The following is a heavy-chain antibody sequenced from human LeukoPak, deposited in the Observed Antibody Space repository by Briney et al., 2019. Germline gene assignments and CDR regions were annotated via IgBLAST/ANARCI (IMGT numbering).Heavy chain of an antibody. Sequence: ASVKVSCKASGYTFTSYGISWVRQAPGQGLEWMGWISAYNGNTNYAQKLQGRVTMTTDTSTSTAYMELRSLRSDDTAVYYCARQAVPSYYDSSGYDYRGQGTLVTVSS. CDR3: ARQAVPSYYDSSGYDY. CDR1: GYTFTSYG. D-gene: IGHD3-22*01. CDR2: ISAYNGNT. V-gene: IGHV1-18*01. J-gene: IGHJ4*02.